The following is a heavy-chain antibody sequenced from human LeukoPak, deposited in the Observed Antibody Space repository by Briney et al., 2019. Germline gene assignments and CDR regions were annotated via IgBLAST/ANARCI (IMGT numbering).Heavy chain of an antibody. V-gene: IGHV3-21*01. CDR2: ISSRSSYL. J-gene: IGHJ5*01. CDR3: ARNIEGYKLYNFDS. D-gene: IGHD5-24*01. Sequence: GGSLGLSCAASGFTFISYSMTWVRQAPGKGLEWVSSISSRSSYLYYADSLKSRFTISRDYAKNLLYLQMNSLSAEDTAVYYCARNIEGYKLYNFDSWGQGTLVTVSS. CDR1: GFTFISYS.